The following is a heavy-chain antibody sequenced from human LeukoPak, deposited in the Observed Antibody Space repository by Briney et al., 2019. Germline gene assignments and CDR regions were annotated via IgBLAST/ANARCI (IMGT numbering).Heavy chain of an antibody. CDR1: LWTYSRYE. CDR2: ISSSGSTI. J-gene: IGHJ3*02. Sequence: PGGSLRHSRAATLWTYSRYEMNGVRQAPGKGLEWVSYISSSGSTIYYADSVKGRFTISRDNAKNSLYLQMNSLRAEDTAVYYCARVSRVYSTAMDIWGQGTMVTVSS. CDR3: ARVSRVYSTAMDI. V-gene: IGHV3-48*03. D-gene: IGHD3-22*01.